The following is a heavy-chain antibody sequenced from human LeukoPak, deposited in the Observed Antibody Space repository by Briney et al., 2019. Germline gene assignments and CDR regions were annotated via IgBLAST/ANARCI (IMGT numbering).Heavy chain of an antibody. D-gene: IGHD1-26*01. CDR2: INPNSGGT. CDR1: GYTFTGYY. V-gene: IGHV1-2*02. J-gene: IGHJ4*02. Sequence: ASVKVSCKASGYTFTGYYMHWVRQAPGQGLEWMGWINPNSGGTNYAQKFQGRVTMTRDTSISTAYMELSRLRSDDTAVYYCARVASGSHYFDYWGQGTLVTVSS. CDR3: ARVASGSHYFDY.